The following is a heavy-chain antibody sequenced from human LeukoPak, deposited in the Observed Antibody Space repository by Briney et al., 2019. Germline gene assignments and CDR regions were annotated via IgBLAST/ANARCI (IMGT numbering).Heavy chain of an antibody. Sequence: GGSLRLSCAASGFTFSDYYMTWIRQAPGRGLEWVSYISGVYDNIYYGDSVKGRFTISRDYAKNSVYLQMSSLRADDTAVYYCARGGAHGMDVWGQGTTVTVSS. CDR1: GFTFSDYY. CDR3: ARGGAHGMDV. V-gene: IGHV3-11*01. J-gene: IGHJ6*02. D-gene: IGHD1-26*01. CDR2: ISGVYDNI.